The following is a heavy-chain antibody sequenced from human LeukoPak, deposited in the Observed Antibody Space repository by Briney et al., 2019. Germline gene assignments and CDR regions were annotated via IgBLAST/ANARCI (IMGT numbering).Heavy chain of an antibody. CDR2: ISYDGSNK. J-gene: IGHJ6*02. V-gene: IGHV3-30*04. CDR1: GFAFSSYA. D-gene: IGHD3-9*01. Sequence: PGRSLRLSCAASGFAFSSYAMHWVRQAPGKGLEWVAVISYDGSNKYYADSVKGRFTISRDNSKNTLYLQMNSLRAEDTAVYYCARGGDLYFDWSNYGMDVWGQGTTVTVSS. CDR3: ARGGDLYFDWSNYGMDV.